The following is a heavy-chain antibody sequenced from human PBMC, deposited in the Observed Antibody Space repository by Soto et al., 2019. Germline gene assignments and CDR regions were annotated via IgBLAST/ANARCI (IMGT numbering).Heavy chain of an antibody. Sequence: QLQLQESGSGLVKPSQTLSLTCAVSGGSISSGGYSWGWIRQPPGKGLEWIGYTYHSGSTYYNPSLKSRVTRSVDRSKNQFSLKLSSVTAADTAVYYCASAGGLGAVAADYWGQGTLVTVSS. J-gene: IGHJ4*02. V-gene: IGHV4-30-2*01. CDR3: ASAGGLGAVAADY. CDR1: GGSISSGGYS. D-gene: IGHD6-19*01. CDR2: TYHSGST.